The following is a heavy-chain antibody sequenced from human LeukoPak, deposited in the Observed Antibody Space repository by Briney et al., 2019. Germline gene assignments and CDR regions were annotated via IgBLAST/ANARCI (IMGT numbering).Heavy chain of an antibody. CDR2: ISGSGGST. V-gene: IGHV3-23*01. D-gene: IGHD3-22*01. Sequence: GGSLRLSCAASGFTFSSYAMSWVRQAPGKGLEWVSAISGSGGSTYYADSVKGRFTVSRDNSKNTLYLQMNSLRAEDTAVYYCAKRGDSSGYYYFDYWGQGTLVTVSS. J-gene: IGHJ4*02. CDR3: AKRGDSSGYYYFDY. CDR1: GFTFSSYA.